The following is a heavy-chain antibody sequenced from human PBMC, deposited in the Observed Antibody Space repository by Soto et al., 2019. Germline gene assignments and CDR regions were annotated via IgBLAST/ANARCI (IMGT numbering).Heavy chain of an antibody. V-gene: IGHV3-33*01. J-gene: IGHJ5*01. D-gene: IGHD4-17*01. CDR3: ARDDDYDDNGLDS. CDR2: IVREGSEK. CDR1: GFAFSSHG. Sequence: QVQLVEXGGGXVQPGRSLXXSCAASGFAFSSHGMHWVRQAPGKGLEWVAVIVREGSEKHYADSVKGRFTISRDNSKNTLYLEMNSLRAEDTAVYYCARDDDYDDNGLDSWGQGTLVTVSS.